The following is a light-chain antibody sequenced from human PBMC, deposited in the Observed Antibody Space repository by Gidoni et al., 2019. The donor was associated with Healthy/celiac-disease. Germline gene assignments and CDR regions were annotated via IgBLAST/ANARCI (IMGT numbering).Light chain of an antibody. CDR1: QSLRSN. J-gene: IGKJ1*01. CDR2: GAS. Sequence: EIVMTQSPATLSVSPGERATLACRASQSLRSNLAWYQQKPGQAPRLLIYGASTRATGIPARFSGSGSGTEFTLTISSLQSEDFAVYYCQQYNNWPPWTFXQXTKVXIK. V-gene: IGKV3-15*01. CDR3: QQYNNWPPWT.